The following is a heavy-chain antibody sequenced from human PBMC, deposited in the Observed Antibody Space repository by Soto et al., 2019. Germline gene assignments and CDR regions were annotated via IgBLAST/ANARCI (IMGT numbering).Heavy chain of an antibody. CDR3: IWQQDFYKGRAV. J-gene: IGHJ6*02. D-gene: IGHD6-13*01. V-gene: IGHV3-15*07. Sequence: EVQLVESGGGLVTPGGSLTLSCAASGFSFSPAWMNWVRQAPGKGLEWVGLIKSKGGGGTADYAAPVKGRFIISREDSKKPIYLKMNGLNPRDKALYSGIWQQDFYKGRAVWGQGTRSPSP. CDR2: IKSKGGGGTA. CDR1: GFSFSPAW.